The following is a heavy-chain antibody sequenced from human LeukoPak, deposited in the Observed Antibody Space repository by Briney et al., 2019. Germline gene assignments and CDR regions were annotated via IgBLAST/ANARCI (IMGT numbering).Heavy chain of an antibody. Sequence: GGSLRLSCAASGFTFSSYSMNWVRQAPGKGLEWVSVIYSGGSTYYADSVKGRFTISRDNSKNTLYLQMNSLRAEDTAVYYCARGLSDYYGSGSAIDYWGQGALVTVSS. CDR3: ARGLSDYYGSGSAIDY. J-gene: IGHJ4*02. CDR1: GFTFSSYS. D-gene: IGHD3-10*01. CDR2: IYSGGST. V-gene: IGHV3-53*01.